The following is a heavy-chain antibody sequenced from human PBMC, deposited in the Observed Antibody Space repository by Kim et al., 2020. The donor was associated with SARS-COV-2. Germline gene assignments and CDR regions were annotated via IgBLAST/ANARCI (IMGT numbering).Heavy chain of an antibody. Sequence: ASVKVSCKASGYTFTSYYMHWVRQAPGQGLEWMGIINPSGGSTSYAQKFQGRVTMTRDTSTSTVYMELSSLRSEDTAVYYCARDQDKRVTIVGVLQVRGYYYGMDVWGQGTTVTVSS. D-gene: IGHD3-3*01. V-gene: IGHV1-46*01. J-gene: IGHJ6*02. CDR1: GYTFTSYY. CDR3: ARDQDKRVTIVGVLQVRGYYYGMDV. CDR2: INPSGGST.